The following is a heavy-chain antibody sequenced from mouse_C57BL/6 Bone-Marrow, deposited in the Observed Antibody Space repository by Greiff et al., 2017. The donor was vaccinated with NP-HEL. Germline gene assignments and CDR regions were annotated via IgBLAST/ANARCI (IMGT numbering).Heavy chain of an antibody. Sequence: QVQLQQPGAELVKPGASVKLSCKASGYTFTSYWMQWVKQRPGQGLEWIGEIDPSDSYTNYNQKFKGKATLTVDTSSSTAYMQLSSLTSEDSAVYYCARERKNSFYFDYWGKGATLTVSS. CDR1: GYTFTSYW. V-gene: IGHV1-50*01. J-gene: IGHJ2*01. CDR2: IDPSDSYT. CDR3: ARERKNSFYFDY.